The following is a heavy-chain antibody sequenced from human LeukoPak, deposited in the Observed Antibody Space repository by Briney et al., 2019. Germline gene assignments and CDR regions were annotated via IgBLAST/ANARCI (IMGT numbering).Heavy chain of an antibody. CDR2: ISWNSGSA. Sequence: PGRSLRLSCAASGFNFDDYSMHWIRQAPGKGLEWVSGISWNSGSAGYADSVKGRFTISRDNAKNSLYLQMNSLRTEDTALYYCAKDRTYSGYDALDYWGQGTLVTVS. J-gene: IGHJ4*02. D-gene: IGHD5-12*01. V-gene: IGHV3-9*01. CDR1: GFNFDDYS. CDR3: AKDRTYSGYDALDY.